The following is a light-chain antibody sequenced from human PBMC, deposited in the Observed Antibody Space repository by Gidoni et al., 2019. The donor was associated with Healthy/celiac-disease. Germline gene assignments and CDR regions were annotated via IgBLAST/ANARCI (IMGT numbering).Light chain of an antibody. Sequence: QSVLTQPPSVSGAPGQRVTISCTGSSSNIGAGYDVPWYQQLPGTAPKLLLYGNSNRPSGVPDRFSGSKSGTSASLAITGLQAEDEADYYCQSYDSSLSGSMVFGTGTKVTVL. CDR2: GNS. J-gene: IGLJ1*01. V-gene: IGLV1-40*01. CDR1: SSNIGAGYD. CDR3: QSYDSSLSGSMV.